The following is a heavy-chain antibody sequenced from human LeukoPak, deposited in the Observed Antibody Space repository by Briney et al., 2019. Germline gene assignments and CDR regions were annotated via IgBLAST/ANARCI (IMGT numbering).Heavy chain of an antibody. CDR2: INPNSGGT. D-gene: IGHD3-10*01. V-gene: IGHV1-2*02. CDR3: ARDIGDYYGSGSYWLL. J-gene: IGHJ4*02. Sequence: ASVKVSCKASGGTFSSYAISWVRQAPGQGLEWMGWINPNSGGTDSAQKFQGRVTMTRDTSINTAYMEVSSLRSDDTAVYYCARDIGDYYGSGSYWLLWGQGTLVTVAS. CDR1: GGTFSSYA.